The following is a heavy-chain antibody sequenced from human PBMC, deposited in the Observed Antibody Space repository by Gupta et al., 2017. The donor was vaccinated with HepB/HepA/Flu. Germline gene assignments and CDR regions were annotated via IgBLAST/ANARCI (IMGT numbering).Heavy chain of an antibody. J-gene: IGHJ4*02. CDR3: ARGEDFWSHYIPWDY. Sequence: EVLLVAYGGGLVQLGGSLSLSWSASGFTFSTYGMSWVRQAPGKGMEWLSYISSSDAESYADSVQGRLTISRDNSKNSLFLQTKSLRDEDTAIYYCARGEDFWSHYIPWDYWAQGPLGTVSP. V-gene: IGHV3-48*02. CDR2: ISSSDAE. CDR1: GFTFSTYG. D-gene: IGHD3-3*01.